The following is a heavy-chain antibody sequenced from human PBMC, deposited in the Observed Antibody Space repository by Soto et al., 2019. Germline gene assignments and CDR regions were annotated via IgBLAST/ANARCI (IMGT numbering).Heavy chain of an antibody. CDR2: IYYSGST. D-gene: IGHD1-26*01. CDR3: AQGIVGATNY. Sequence: PSETLSLTCTVSGGSISSSSYYWGWIRQPPGKGLEWIGSIYYSGSTYYNPSLKSRVTISVDTSKNQFSLKLSSVTAADTAVYYCAQGIVGATNYWGQGTLVTVSS. CDR1: GGSISSSSYY. J-gene: IGHJ4*02. V-gene: IGHV4-39*01.